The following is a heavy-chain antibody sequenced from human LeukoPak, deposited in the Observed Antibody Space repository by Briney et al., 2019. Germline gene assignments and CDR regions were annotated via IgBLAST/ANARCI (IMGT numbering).Heavy chain of an antibody. Sequence: SETLSLTCTVSGGSISSSSYYWGWIRQPPGKGLEWIGSIYYSGSTYYNPSLKSRVTISVDTSKNQFSLKLSSVTAADTAVYYCASYGRGSGSSGFDPWGQGTLVTVSS. CDR3: ASYGRGSGSSGFDP. CDR2: IYYSGST. D-gene: IGHD3-10*01. CDR1: GGSISSSSYY. J-gene: IGHJ5*02. V-gene: IGHV4-39*01.